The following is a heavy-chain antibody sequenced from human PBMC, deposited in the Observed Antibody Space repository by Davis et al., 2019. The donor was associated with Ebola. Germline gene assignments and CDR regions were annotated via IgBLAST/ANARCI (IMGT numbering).Heavy chain of an antibody. D-gene: IGHD6-13*01. V-gene: IGHV1-3*01. J-gene: IGHJ4*02. Sequence: ASVKVSCKASGYTFTGYYMHWVRQAPGQRLEWMGWINAGNGNTKYSQKFQGRVTITRDTSATTAYMELSSLRSEDTAVYYCARGGQQLVGYWGQGTLVTVSS. CDR1: GYTFTGYY. CDR2: INAGNGNT. CDR3: ARGGQQLVGY.